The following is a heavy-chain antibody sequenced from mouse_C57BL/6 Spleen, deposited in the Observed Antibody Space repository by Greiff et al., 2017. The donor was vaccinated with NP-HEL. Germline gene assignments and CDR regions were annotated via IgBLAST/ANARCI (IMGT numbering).Heavy chain of an antibody. J-gene: IGHJ4*01. D-gene: IGHD3-2*02. CDR3: ARSQLRYYAMDY. V-gene: IGHV1-80*01. Sequence: VQLQESGAELVKPGASVKISCKASGYAFSSYWMNWVKQRPGKGLEWIGQIYPGDGDTNYNGKFKGKATLTADKSSSTAYMQLSSLTSEDSAVYFCARSQLRYYAMDYWGQGTSVTVSS. CDR1: GYAFSSYW. CDR2: IYPGDGDT.